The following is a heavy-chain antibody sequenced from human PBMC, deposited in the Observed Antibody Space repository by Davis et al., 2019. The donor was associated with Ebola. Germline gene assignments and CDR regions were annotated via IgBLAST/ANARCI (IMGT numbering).Heavy chain of an antibody. Sequence: MPSETLSLTCTVSGGSISSYYWSWIRQPPGKGLEWIGYIYYSGSTNYNPSLKSRVTISVDTSKNQFSLKLTSVTAADTAIYYCAKVYGSGSYQFDPWGQGTLVTVSS. CDR2: IYYSGST. CDR3: AKVYGSGSYQFDP. J-gene: IGHJ5*02. D-gene: IGHD3-10*01. CDR1: GGSISSYY. V-gene: IGHV4-59*01.